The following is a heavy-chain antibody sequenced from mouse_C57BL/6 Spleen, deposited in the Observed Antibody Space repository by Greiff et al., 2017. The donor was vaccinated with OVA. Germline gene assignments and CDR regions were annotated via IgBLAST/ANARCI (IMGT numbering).Heavy chain of an antibody. V-gene: IGHV1-4*01. Sequence: QVQLQQSGAELARPGASVKMSCKASGYTFTSYTMHWVKQRPGQGLEWIGYINPSSGYTKYNQKFKDKATLTADKSSSTAYMQLSSLTSEDSAVYYCARCDGCAMDYWGQGTSATVSS. D-gene: IGHD2-3*01. CDR2: INPSSGYT. CDR1: GYTFTSYT. CDR3: ARCDGCAMDY. J-gene: IGHJ4*01.